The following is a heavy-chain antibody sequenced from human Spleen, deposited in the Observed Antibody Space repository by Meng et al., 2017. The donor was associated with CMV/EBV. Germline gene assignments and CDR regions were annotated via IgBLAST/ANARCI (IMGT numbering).Heavy chain of an antibody. J-gene: IGHJ4*02. D-gene: IGHD6-13*01. CDR1: GGTCSSYD. V-gene: IGHV1-69*10. CDR2: IIPILDIA. Sequence: SCKASGGTCSSYDISWVRQDPGQGLEWMGGIIPILDIANYAQKFKGRVTITADESTSTAYMELSSLRSEDTAVYYCARGAFSSPYDYWGQGTLVTVSS. CDR3: ARGAFSSPYDY.